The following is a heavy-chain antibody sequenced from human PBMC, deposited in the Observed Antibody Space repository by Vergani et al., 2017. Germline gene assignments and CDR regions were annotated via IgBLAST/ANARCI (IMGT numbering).Heavy chain of an antibody. J-gene: IGHJ6*02. V-gene: IGHV1-69*01. CDR3: ARRESGYSYGYKRHYYYGSGSPEDTTFNYGMDV. CDR2: IIPIFGTA. Sequence: QVQLVQSGAEVKKPGSSVKVSCKASGGTFSSYAISWVRQAPGQGLEWMGGIIPIFGTANYAQKFQGRVTITADESTSTAYMELSSLRSEDTAVYYCARRESGYSYGYKRHYYYGSGSPEDTTFNYGMDVWGQGTTVTVSS. D-gene: IGHD3-10*01. CDR1: GGTFSSYA.